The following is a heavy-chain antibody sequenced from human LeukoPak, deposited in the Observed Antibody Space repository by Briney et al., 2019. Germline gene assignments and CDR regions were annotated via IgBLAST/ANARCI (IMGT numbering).Heavy chain of an antibody. CDR3: ARELAAGTEQALDI. CDR1: GGSISSYY. V-gene: IGHV4-59*01. CDR2: IYYSGST. D-gene: IGHD6-13*01. Sequence: SETLSLTRTVSGGSISSYYWSWIRQPPGKGLEWIGYIYYSGSTNYNPSLKSRVTMSVDTSKNQFSLKLSSVTAADTAVYYCARELAAGTEQALDIWGQGTMVTVSS. J-gene: IGHJ3*02.